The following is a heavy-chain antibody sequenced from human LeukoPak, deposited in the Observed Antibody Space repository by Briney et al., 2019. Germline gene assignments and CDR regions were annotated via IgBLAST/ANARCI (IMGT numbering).Heavy chain of an antibody. J-gene: IGHJ3*02. V-gene: IGHV3-48*03. CDR1: GFTIRSYE. D-gene: IGHD3-9*01. CDR3: ARGPPGLRHFDWMSGSGDAFDI. Sequence: GGAPRPSCGAPGFTIRSYEMNRGRRAPGEGGEGGLYISSSCSTIYYADSVKGRFTISRDNAKNSLYLQMNSLRAEDTAVYYCARGPPGLRHFDWMSGSGDAFDIWGQGTMVTVSS. CDR2: ISSSCSTI.